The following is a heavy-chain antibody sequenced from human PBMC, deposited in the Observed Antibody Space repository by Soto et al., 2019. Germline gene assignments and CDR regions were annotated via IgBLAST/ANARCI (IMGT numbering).Heavy chain of an antibody. CDR2: IYYSGST. D-gene: IGHD3-3*01. J-gene: IGHJ4*02. Sequence: SETLSLTCTVSGGSISSGGYYWSWIRQHPGKGLEWIGYIYYSGSTYYNPSLKSRVTISVDTSKNQFSLKLSSVTAADTAVYYCARLFSRITIFGVVTGFDYWGQGTLVTVSS. V-gene: IGHV4-31*03. CDR1: GGSISSGGYY. CDR3: ARLFSRITIFGVVTGFDY.